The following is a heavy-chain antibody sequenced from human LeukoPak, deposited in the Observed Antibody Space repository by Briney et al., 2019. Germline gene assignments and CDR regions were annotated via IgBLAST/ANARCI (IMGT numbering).Heavy chain of an antibody. Sequence: GGSLRLSCAASGFTLSSYAMSWVRQAPGKGLEWVSLISGNAGSTYYADSVKGRFTISRDNSKNTLYLQMNSLRAEDTAIYFCTTGHWLDYWGQGTLVTVSS. CDR2: ISGNAGST. CDR1: GFTLSSYA. D-gene: IGHD3-9*01. CDR3: TTGHWLDY. J-gene: IGHJ4*02. V-gene: IGHV3-23*01.